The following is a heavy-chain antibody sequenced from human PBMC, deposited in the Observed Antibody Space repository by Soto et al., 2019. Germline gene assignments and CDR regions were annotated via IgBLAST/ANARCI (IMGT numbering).Heavy chain of an antibody. J-gene: IGHJ4*02. CDR3: ARVNPDILPGYPHFDY. V-gene: IGHV4-59*01. CDR1: GGSISSYY. CDR2: IYYSGST. D-gene: IGHD3-9*01. Sequence: SETLSLTCTVSGGSISSYYWSWIRQPPGKGLEWIGYIYYSGSTNYNPSLKSRVTISVDTSKNQFSLKLSSVTAADTAVYYCARVNPDILPGYPHFDYWGQGTLVTVSS.